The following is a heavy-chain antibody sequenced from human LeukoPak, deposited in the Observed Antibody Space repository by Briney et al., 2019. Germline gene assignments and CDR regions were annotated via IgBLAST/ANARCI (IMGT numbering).Heavy chain of an antibody. CDR3: ARVRSPPDGSGSYTHAFDI. CDR2: IHYSGST. V-gene: IGHV4-39*06. Sequence: SETLSLTCTVSGDSISSGTYYWGWIRQPPGKGLEWIGSIHYSGSTNYNPSLKSRVTISVDKSKNQFPLKLSSVTAADTAVYYCARVRSPPDGSGSYTHAFDIWGQGTMVTVSS. CDR1: GDSISSGTYY. D-gene: IGHD3-10*01. J-gene: IGHJ3*02.